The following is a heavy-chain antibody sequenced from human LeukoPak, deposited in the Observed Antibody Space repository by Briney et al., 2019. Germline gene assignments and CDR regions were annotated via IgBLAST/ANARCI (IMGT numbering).Heavy chain of an antibody. J-gene: IGHJ2*01. D-gene: IGHD2-21*02. CDR1: GGSISSSSYS. CDR2: IYYSGST. Sequence: SETLSLTCTVSGGSISSSSYSWGWIRQPPGKGLEWIGSIYYSGSTYYNPSLKSRVTISVDTSKNQLSLKLSSVTAADTAVYYCARDTAYCGGDCYFPDLWGRGTLVTVSS. CDR3: ARDTAYCGGDCYFPDL. V-gene: IGHV4-39*07.